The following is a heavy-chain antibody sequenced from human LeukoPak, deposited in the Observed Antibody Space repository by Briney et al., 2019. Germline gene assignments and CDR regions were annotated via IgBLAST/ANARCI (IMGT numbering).Heavy chain of an antibody. Sequence: GGSLRLSRAASGFTFSSYWMSWVRQAPGKGGEWVANIKQEGSEKYYVDSVKGRFTISRDNAKISLYLQMNSLRAEDTAVYYCARGLGGLLEWLWFLDYWGQGTLVTVSS. V-gene: IGHV3-7*01. CDR2: IKQEGSEK. J-gene: IGHJ4*02. D-gene: IGHD3-3*01. CDR3: ARGLGGLLEWLWFLDY. CDR1: GFTFSSYW.